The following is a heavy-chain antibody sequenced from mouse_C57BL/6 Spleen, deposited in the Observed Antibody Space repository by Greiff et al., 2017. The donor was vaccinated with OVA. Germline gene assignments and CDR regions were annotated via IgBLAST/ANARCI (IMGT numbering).Heavy chain of an antibody. CDR1: GFNIKDYY. D-gene: IGHD2-10*01. CDR2: IDPEDGET. CDR3: APLLYFDY. V-gene: IGHV14-2*01. J-gene: IGHJ2*01. Sequence: EVQLQQSGAELVKPGASVKLSCTASGFNIKDYYMHWVKQRTEQGLEWIGRIDPEDGETKYAPQFQGKSTITADTSSNTAYLQLSSLTSEDTAVYYCAPLLYFDYWGQGTTLTVSS.